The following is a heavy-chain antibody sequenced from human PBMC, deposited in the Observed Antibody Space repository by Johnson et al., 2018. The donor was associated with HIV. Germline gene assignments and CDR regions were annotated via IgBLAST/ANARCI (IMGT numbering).Heavy chain of an antibody. CDR2: ISSSGATI. Sequence: QEQLVESGGGVVKPGESLRLSCAASGFIFSDYYMTWIRQAPGKGLEWISYISSSGATIYYADSVKGRFTISRDNAKNSLYLQMNSLRAEDTAVYYCTRVSFGEGAFDSWGHGTMVTVSS. CDR1: GFIFSDYY. CDR3: TRVSFGEGAFDS. D-gene: IGHD3-10*01. J-gene: IGHJ3*02. V-gene: IGHV3-11*01.